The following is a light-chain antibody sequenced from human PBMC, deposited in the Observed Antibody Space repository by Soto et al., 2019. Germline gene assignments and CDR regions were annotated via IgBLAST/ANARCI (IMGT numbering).Light chain of an antibody. V-gene: IGKV1-5*03. CDR2: TAS. Sequence: DIQMTQSPSTLSASVGDRVTITCRASQNINNWLAWYQQKPGKVPKLLIYTASSLESGVPSRFSGSGSGTEFTLTIKCLQPDDFATYYCQQYNSYSRGTFGQGTKVEIK. CDR1: QNINNW. CDR3: QQYNSYSRGT. J-gene: IGKJ1*01.